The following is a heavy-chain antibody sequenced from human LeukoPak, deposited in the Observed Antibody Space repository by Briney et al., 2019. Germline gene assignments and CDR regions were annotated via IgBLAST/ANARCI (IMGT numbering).Heavy chain of an antibody. V-gene: IGHV3-7*01. CDR1: GFTFSGYW. CDR2: IKQDGSVK. CDR3: AKDLSYYDSSGYSNWIFDY. D-gene: IGHD3-22*01. J-gene: IGHJ4*02. Sequence: GGSLRLSCAASGFTFSGYWMMWVRQTPGKGLEWVANIKQDGSVKQYVDSVKGRFTISRDNAKNSLYLQMDSLRAEDTAVYYCAKDLSYYDSSGYSNWIFDYWGQGTLVTVSS.